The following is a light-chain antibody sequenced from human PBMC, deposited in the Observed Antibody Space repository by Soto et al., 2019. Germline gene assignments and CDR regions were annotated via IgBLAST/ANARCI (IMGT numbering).Light chain of an antibody. CDR1: QGFSTW. CDR2: SAS. V-gene: IGKV1-12*01. Sequence: DIQMTQSPSSVSASVGDRVTITCRASQGFSTWLAWYRRKPGRAPELLIYSASSLHSGVPSRFSGSGSGTDFTLTISSLQPEYFATYYCQQANSFPRTFGGGTEVEIK. CDR3: QQANSFPRT. J-gene: IGKJ4*01.